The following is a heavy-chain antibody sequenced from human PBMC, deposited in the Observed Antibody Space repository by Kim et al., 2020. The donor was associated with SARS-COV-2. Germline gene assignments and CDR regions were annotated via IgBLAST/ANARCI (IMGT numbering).Heavy chain of an antibody. Sequence: SGPTLVNPTQTLTLTCTFSGFSLSTTGMCVSWVRQPPGKALEWLARIDWDDDKFYSTSLKTRLTISKDTSKNQVVLRMTNMDPVDTATYYCARIQPRDTSGRYSSFDYWGQGTLVTVSS. J-gene: IGHJ4*02. CDR2: IDWDDDK. V-gene: IGHV2-70*17. D-gene: IGHD6-19*01. CDR3: ARIQPRDTSGRYSSFDY. CDR1: GFSLSTTGMC.